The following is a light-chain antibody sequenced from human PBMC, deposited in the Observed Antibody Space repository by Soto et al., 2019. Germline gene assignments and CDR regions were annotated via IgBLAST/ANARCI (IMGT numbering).Light chain of an antibody. V-gene: IGKV1-5*01. CDR2: DAS. CDR1: QSISSW. J-gene: IGKJ1*01. CDR3: QQYNSYSPPT. Sequence: DIQMTQSPSTLSASVGDRVTITCRASQSISSWLAWYQQKQGKAPKLLIYDASSLESGVPSRFSGSGSGTEFTLTISSLQPDDFATYYCQQYNSYSPPTFGQGTKVEIK.